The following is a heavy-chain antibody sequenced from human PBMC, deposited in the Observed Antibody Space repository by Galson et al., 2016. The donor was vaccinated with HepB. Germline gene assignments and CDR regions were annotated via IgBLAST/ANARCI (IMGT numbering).Heavy chain of an antibody. CDR2: INGDGRIT. D-gene: IGHD3-16*01. Sequence: SLRLSCAASGFTFNIYTMNWVRQSPGKGLVWVSRINGDGRITNYADSVRGRFTISRDNAKNTVSLQMNSLRAEDTAIYYCVRDFLWGEGADAFDIWGQGTRVTVSS. CDR3: VRDFLWGEGADAFDI. V-gene: IGHV3-74*01. CDR1: GFTFNIYT. J-gene: IGHJ3*02.